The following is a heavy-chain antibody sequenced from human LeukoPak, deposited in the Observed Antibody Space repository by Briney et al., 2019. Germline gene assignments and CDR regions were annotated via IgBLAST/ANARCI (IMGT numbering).Heavy chain of an antibody. V-gene: IGHV4-39*07. CDR3: ARVLRYFDWLLSYFDY. D-gene: IGHD3-9*01. J-gene: IGHJ4*02. Sequence: SETLSLTCTVSGGSISSSSYYWGWIRQPPGKGLEWIGEINHSGSTNYNPSLKSRVTISVDTSKNQFSLKLSSVTAADTAVYYCARVLRYFDWLLSYFDYWGQGTLVTVSS. CDR1: GGSISSSSYY. CDR2: INHSGST.